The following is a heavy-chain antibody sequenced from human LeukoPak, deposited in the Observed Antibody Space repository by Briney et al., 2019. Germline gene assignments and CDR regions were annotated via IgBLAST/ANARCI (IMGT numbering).Heavy chain of an antibody. CDR1: GFTFSSYN. D-gene: IGHD3-16*02. V-gene: IGHV3-21*06. CDR3: ARVIAFRGYMDV. CDR2: ISSSSSYN. Sequence: GGSLRLSCAASGFTFSSYNMNWVRQAPGKGLEWVSSISSSSSYNYYADSVKGRFTISRDNAKNSLYLQMNSLRAEDTAVYYCARVIAFRGYMDVWGKGTTVTVSS. J-gene: IGHJ6*03.